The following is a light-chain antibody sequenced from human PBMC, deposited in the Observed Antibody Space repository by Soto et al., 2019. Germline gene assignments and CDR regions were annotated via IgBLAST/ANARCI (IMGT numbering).Light chain of an antibody. J-gene: IGKJ1*01. CDR3: QQSYSSPRT. V-gene: IGKV1-39*01. Sequence: DIQMTQSPSSLPASVGDRVIISCRASQIISTYLNWYQQKPGKAPKLLIYGAFSLQSGVPSRFSGSGSGTDFTLTISSLHPEDFATYYCQQSYSSPRTFGPGTKVEIK. CDR1: QIISTY. CDR2: GAF.